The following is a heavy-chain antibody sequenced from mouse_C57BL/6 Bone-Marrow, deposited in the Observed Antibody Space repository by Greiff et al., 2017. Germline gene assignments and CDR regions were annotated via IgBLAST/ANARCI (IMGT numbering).Heavy chain of an antibody. CDR1: GYAFSSSW. Sequence: VQLQQSGPELVKPGASVKISCKASGYAFSSSWMNWVKQRPGKGLEWIGRIYPGDGDTNYNGKFKGKATLTADKSSSTAYMQLSSLTSEDSAVYVCARRRYGSNYWYFDVWGTGTTVTVSS. CDR3: ARRRYGSNYWYFDV. D-gene: IGHD1-1*01. V-gene: IGHV1-82*01. CDR2: IYPGDGDT. J-gene: IGHJ1*03.